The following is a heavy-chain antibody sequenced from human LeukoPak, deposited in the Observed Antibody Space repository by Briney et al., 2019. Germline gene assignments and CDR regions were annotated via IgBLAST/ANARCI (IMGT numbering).Heavy chain of an antibody. CDR2: IDPSDSYT. J-gene: IGHJ5*02. Sequence: GESLKISCKGSGYSFTSYWISWVRQMPGKGLEWMGRIDPSDSYTNYSPSFQGHVTISADKSISTAYLQWSSLKASDNTMYYCARKSNPDYDILPGYYNDPAFDPWGQGTLVTVSS. CDR1: GYSFTSYW. V-gene: IGHV5-10-1*01. D-gene: IGHD3-9*01. CDR3: ARKSNPDYDILPGYYNDPAFDP.